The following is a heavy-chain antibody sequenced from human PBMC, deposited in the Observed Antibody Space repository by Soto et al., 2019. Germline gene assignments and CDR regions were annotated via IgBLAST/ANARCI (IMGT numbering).Heavy chain of an antibody. J-gene: IGHJ6*02. CDR3: AKDLEYSSSSYYYYYGMDV. CDR2: ISYDGSNK. Sequence: PVGSLRLSCAASGFTFSSYGMHWVRQAPGKGLEWVAVISYDGSNKYYADSVKGRFTISRDNSKNTLYLQMNSLRAEDTAVYYCAKDLEYSSSSYYYYYGMDVWGQGTTVTVSS. D-gene: IGHD6-6*01. CDR1: GFTFSSYG. V-gene: IGHV3-30*18.